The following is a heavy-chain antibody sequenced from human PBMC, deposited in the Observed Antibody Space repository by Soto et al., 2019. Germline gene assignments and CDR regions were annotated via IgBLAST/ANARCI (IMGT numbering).Heavy chain of an antibody. CDR3: AHGLGYSSGFDP. Sequence: ASVKVSCKTSGHSFTSYYIHWVRQAPGQGLEWMGVVNPSRGSTNYAQKFQGRLTLTSDTSTSTVYRELSSLISDDTAVFYCAHGLGYSSGFDPWGQGALVTVSS. CDR2: VNPSRGST. D-gene: IGHD5-18*01. J-gene: IGHJ5*02. V-gene: IGHV1-46*01. CDR1: GHSFTSYY.